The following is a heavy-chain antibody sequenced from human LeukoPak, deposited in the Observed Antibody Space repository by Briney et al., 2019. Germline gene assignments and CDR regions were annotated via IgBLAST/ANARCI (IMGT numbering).Heavy chain of an antibody. CDR3: AKVDNNPDYYYYYGMDV. Sequence: QPGGSLRLSCAASGLTFSSYAMSWVRQAPGKGLEWVSAISGSGGSTYYADSVKGRFTISRDNSKNTLYLQMNSLRAEDTAVYYCAKVDNNPDYYYYYGMDVWGQGTTVTVSS. V-gene: IGHV3-23*01. D-gene: IGHD1/OR15-1a*01. J-gene: IGHJ6*02. CDR1: GLTFSSYA. CDR2: ISGSGGST.